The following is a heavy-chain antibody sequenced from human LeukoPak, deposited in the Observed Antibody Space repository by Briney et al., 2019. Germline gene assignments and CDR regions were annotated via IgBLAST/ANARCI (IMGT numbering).Heavy chain of an antibody. Sequence: PGGSLRLSCAASGFTFSIYGMHWVRQAPNKGLEWVAIIWNDGSNKYYADSVKGRFTISRDNSKNTLYLQMNSLRAEDTAVYYCANPSGGSDQTWSAFDIWGQGTMVTVSS. V-gene: IGHV3-33*06. CDR3: ANPSGGSDQTWSAFDI. CDR2: IWNDGSNK. D-gene: IGHD1-26*01. CDR1: GFTFSIYG. J-gene: IGHJ3*02.